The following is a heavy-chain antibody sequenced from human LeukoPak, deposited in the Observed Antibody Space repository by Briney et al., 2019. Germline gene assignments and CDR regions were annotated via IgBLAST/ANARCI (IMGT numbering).Heavy chain of an antibody. J-gene: IGHJ3*02. Sequence: KPSETLSLTCTVSGGSISTYYWSWIRQPPGKGLEWIGYIDNSGNTSYNPSLKSRVTISVDTSKNQFSVNLNSVTAADTAVYYCVRHGQEGLLHGSGSYNAFDIWGQGTMVPVSS. V-gene: IGHV4-59*08. CDR3: VRHGQEGLLHGSGSYNAFDI. CDR1: GGSISTYY. D-gene: IGHD3-10*01. CDR2: IDNSGNT.